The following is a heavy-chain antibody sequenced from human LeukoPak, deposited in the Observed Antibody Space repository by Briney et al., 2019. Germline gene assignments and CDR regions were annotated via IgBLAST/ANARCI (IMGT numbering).Heavy chain of an antibody. J-gene: IGHJ4*02. D-gene: IGHD7-27*01. CDR1: GYTFTGYY. V-gene: IGHV1-2*02. CDR2: IIPHSGVT. Sequence: ASVKVSCKASGYTFTGYYIHWVRQAPGQGLEWMGWIIPHSGVTKYSETFQGRLTLTADTSTSTAYMDLSRLTSDDTAIYYCARDRLWGGAPYDKWGQGTLVTVSS. CDR3: ARDRLWGGAPYDK.